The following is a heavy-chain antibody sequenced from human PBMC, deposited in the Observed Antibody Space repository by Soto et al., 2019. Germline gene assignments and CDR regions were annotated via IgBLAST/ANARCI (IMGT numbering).Heavy chain of an antibody. CDR2: ISPNSGDT. Sequence: QVQLVQSGAEVKKPGASVKVSCKASGYTFTGYDMHWVRQAPGQGLEWMGWISPNSGDTNYAQKFQGWVTMTRDTSISTAYMELSMLRSDDTAVYYCARTHCSSISCYVGSWDYWGQGTLVTVSS. CDR1: GYTFTGYD. J-gene: IGHJ4*02. V-gene: IGHV1-2*04. D-gene: IGHD2-2*01. CDR3: ARTHCSSISCYVGSWDY.